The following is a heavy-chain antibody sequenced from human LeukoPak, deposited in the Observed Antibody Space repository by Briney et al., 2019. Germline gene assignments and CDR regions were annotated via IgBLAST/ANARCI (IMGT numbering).Heavy chain of an antibody. Sequence: GGSLRLSCVASGFPFSSYWMTWVRQAPGKGLEWVANIKQGGSKKSYVDSVKGRFTISRDNAKNSLYLQMNSLRAEDTAIYYCTRVGYIDEGIDYWGQGTLVTVSS. CDR2: IKQGGSKK. J-gene: IGHJ4*02. CDR3: TRVGYIDEGIDY. D-gene: IGHD5-24*01. V-gene: IGHV3-7*04. CDR1: GFPFSSYW.